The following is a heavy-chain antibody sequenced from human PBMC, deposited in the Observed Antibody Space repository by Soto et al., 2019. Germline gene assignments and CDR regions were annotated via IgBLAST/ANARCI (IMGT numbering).Heavy chain of an antibody. D-gene: IGHD2-15*01. V-gene: IGHV4-30-4*01. CDR2: IFYSGST. CDR1: GGSIISGDYY. Sequence: PSETLSLTCTVSGGSIISGDYYWSWIRQPPGKGLEWIAYIFYSGSTYYNPSLKSRVSLSVDTSKNQFSLKLNSVTAADTAVYYCARVRSWWLTILDSWGQGTLVTVSS. J-gene: IGHJ5*01. CDR3: ARVRSWWLTILDS.